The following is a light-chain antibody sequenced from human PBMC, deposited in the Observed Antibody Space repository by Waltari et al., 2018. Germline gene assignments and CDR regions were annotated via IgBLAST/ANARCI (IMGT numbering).Light chain of an antibody. Sequence: DIQMTQSPSSLSASVGDRVTITCRASQGISNYLAWYQQKAGKAPKLLIYAASTLQSEVPARLSGSGSGTDFTLTISSLQPEDVATYYCQKYDNAPWTFGQGTKVEIK. CDR1: QGISNY. J-gene: IGKJ1*01. CDR3: QKYDNAPWT. V-gene: IGKV1-27*01. CDR2: AAS.